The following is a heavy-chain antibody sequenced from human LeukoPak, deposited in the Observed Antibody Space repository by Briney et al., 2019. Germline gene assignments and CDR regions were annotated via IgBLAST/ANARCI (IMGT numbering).Heavy chain of an antibody. Sequence: SETLSLTYTVSGGSISGTSYSWRWIRQPPGKGLEWVGSIDYSGRTHYNPSLKSRVTISEDTSNNHFSLKLNSVTAADTAVYFCARQYNWFDPWGQGTLVTVSS. CDR3: ARQYNWFDP. D-gene: IGHD6-19*01. CDR1: GGSISGTSYS. J-gene: IGHJ5*02. CDR2: IDYSGRT. V-gene: IGHV4-39*02.